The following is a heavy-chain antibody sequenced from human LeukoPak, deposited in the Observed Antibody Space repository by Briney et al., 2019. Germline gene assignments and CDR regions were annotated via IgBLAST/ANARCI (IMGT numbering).Heavy chain of an antibody. V-gene: IGHV3-15*01. J-gene: IGHJ6*02. CDR2: IKSKTDGGTT. CDR1: GFTFNNAW. Sequence: GGSLRLSCAASGFTFNNAWMTWVRQAPGKGLEWVGRIKSKTDGGTTDYAAPVKGRFTISRDDSKNTLYLQMNSLKTEDTAVYYCTTEYYDFWSGYPDYYYGMDVWGQGTTVTVSS. CDR3: TTEYYDFWSGYPDYYYGMDV. D-gene: IGHD3-3*01.